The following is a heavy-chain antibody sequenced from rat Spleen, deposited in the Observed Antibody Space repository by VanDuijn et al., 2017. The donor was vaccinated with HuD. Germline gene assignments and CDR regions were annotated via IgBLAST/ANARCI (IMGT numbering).Heavy chain of an antibody. CDR3: AAWRYYNPDY. D-gene: IGHD1-12*01. CDR2: ISFEGSST. V-gene: IGHV5-22*01. CDR1: GFTFSDYY. J-gene: IGHJ2*01. Sequence: EVQLVESGGGLVQPGRSLKLSCAASGFTFSDYYMAWARQAPKKGLEWVASISFEGSSTYYGDSVKGRFTISRDNAKSTLYLEMNSLRSEDTAMYYCAAWRYYNPDYWGQGVMVTVSS.